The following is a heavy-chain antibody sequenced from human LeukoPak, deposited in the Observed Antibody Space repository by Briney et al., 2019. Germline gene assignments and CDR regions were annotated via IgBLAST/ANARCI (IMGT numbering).Heavy chain of an antibody. V-gene: IGHV1-69*05. Sequence: AASVKVSCKASGGTFSSYAISWVRQAPGQGLEWMGGIIPIFGTANYAQKLQGRVTMTTDTSTSTAYMELRSLRSDDTAVYYCARDNLGDPTDYWGQGTLVTVSS. J-gene: IGHJ4*02. D-gene: IGHD2-21*02. CDR2: IIPIFGTA. CDR3: ARDNLGDPTDY. CDR1: GGTFSSYA.